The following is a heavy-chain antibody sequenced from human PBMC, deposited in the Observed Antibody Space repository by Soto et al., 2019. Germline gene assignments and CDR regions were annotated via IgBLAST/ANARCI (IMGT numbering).Heavy chain of an antibody. D-gene: IGHD3-3*01. J-gene: IGHJ6*02. CDR3: ARSLLGDFWSGPHYYYYYGMDV. CDR2: INNDGSST. Sequence: GGSLRLSCAASGFTFSSYWMHWVRQAPGKGLVWVSRINNDGSSTSYADSVKGRFSISRDNAKNTLYLQMNSLRAEDTAVYYCARSLLGDFWSGPHYYYYYGMDVWGQGTTVTVSS. CDR1: GFTFSSYW. V-gene: IGHV3-74*01.